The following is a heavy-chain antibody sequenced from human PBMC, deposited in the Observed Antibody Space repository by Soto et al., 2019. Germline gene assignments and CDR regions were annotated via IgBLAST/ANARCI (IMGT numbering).Heavy chain of an antibody. CDR1: GYAFTIYG. CDR3: TRDRPDYGDYVGGSYYYYYYMDV. Sequence: VSVKVSCKASGYAFTIYGISWVRQAPGQGLEWMGWISAYNGNTNYAQKLQGRVTMTTDTSTSTAYMELRSLRSDDTAVYYCTRDRPDYGDYVGGSYYYYYYMDVWGKGTTVTVSS. D-gene: IGHD4-17*01. J-gene: IGHJ6*03. CDR2: ISAYNGNT. V-gene: IGHV1-18*01.